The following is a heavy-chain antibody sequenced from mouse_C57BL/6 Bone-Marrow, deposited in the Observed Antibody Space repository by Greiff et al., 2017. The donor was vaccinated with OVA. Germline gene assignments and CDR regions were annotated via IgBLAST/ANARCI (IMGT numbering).Heavy chain of an antibody. CDR2: ISSGSSTI. V-gene: IGHV5-17*01. CDR3: ARNYYGSSYYAMDY. CDR1: GFTFSDYG. Sequence: EVKLMESGGGLVKPGGSLKLSCAASGFTFSDYGMHWVRQAPEKGLEWVAYISSGSSTIYYADTVKGRFTISRDNAKNTLFLQMTRLRSEDTAMYYCARNYYGSSYYAMDYWGQGASVTVSS. D-gene: IGHD1-1*01. J-gene: IGHJ4*01.